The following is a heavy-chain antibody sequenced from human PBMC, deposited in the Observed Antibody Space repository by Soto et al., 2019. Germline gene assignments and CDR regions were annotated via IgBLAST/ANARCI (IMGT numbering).Heavy chain of an antibody. Sequence: QVQLQQWGAGLLKPSETLSLTCAVYGGSFSGYYWSWIRQPPGKGLEWIGEINHSGSTNYNPSLKSRVTISVDTSKNQFSLKLSSVTAADTAVYYCARGRSYRVDGIDYWGQGTLVTVSS. J-gene: IGHJ4*02. CDR3: ARGRSYRVDGIDY. CDR1: GGSFSGYY. V-gene: IGHV4-34*01. CDR2: INHSGST. D-gene: IGHD1-26*01.